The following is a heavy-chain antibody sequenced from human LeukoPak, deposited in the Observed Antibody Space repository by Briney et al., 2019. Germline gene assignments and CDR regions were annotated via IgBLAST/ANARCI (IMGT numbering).Heavy chain of an antibody. D-gene: IGHD4/OR15-4a*01. CDR2: ISTSGSTT. CDR3: ARGALQVFDY. V-gene: IGHV3-48*03. Sequence: KGLEWVSCISTSGSTTYYADSVKGRFTISRDNAKNSLFLQMNTLTVEDTAVYYCARGALQVFDYWGQGTPVTVSS. J-gene: IGHJ4*02.